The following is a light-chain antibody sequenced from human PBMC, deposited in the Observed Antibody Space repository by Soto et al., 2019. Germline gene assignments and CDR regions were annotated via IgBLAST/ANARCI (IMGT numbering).Light chain of an antibody. Sequence: QSVLTQPPSASGTPGQRVTISCSGSSSNIGSNYVYWYQQLPGTAPKLLIYRNNQRPSGVPDRFSGSKSGTSASLAINGLRSEDEADYYCAAWDDGLSGPVFGGGTKLTVL. CDR2: RNN. CDR3: AAWDDGLSGPV. J-gene: IGLJ2*01. CDR1: SSNIGSNY. V-gene: IGLV1-47*01.